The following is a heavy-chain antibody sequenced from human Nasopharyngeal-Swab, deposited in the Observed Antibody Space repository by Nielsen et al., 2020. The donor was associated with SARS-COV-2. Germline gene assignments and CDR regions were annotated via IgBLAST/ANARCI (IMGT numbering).Heavy chain of an antibody. V-gene: IGHV1-3*01. D-gene: IGHD3-3*01. J-gene: IGHJ5*02. CDR2: INAGNGNT. Sequence: WVRQAPGQRLEGMGWINAGNGNTKYSQKFQGRVTITRDTSASTAYMELSSLRSEDTAVYYCARDPTYDFWSGYYGGNWFDPWGQGTLVTVSS. CDR3: ARDPTYDFWSGYYGGNWFDP.